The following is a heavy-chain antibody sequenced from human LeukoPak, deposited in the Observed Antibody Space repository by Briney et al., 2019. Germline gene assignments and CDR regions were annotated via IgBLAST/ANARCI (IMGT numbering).Heavy chain of an antibody. CDR2: INHSGST. CDR1: GGSFSGYY. V-gene: IGHV4-34*01. D-gene: IGHD6-13*01. J-gene: IGHJ6*02. CDR3: ASLASSSWYYYYGMDV. Sequence: SETLSLTCAVYGGSFSGYYWSWIRQPPGKGLEWIGEINHSGSTNYNPSLKSRVTISVDTSKNQFSLKLSSVTAADTAVYYCASLASSSWYYYYGMDVCGQGTTVTVSS.